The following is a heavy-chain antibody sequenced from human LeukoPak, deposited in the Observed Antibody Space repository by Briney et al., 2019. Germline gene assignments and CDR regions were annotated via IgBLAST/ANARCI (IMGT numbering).Heavy chain of an antibody. CDR1: GFTFNTYN. CDR2: ITSSGSTI. V-gene: IGHV3-21*06. J-gene: IGHJ6*03. D-gene: IGHD1-26*01. CDR3: ARDPYSGSYGPYYYYYMDV. Sequence: RGSLRLSCAASGFTFNTYNMNWVRQAPGQGLEWVSSITSSGSTIYYSDSVKGRFTISRDNAKNSLYLQMDSLRVEDTAVYYCARDPYSGSYGPYYYYYMDVWGEGTTVTISS.